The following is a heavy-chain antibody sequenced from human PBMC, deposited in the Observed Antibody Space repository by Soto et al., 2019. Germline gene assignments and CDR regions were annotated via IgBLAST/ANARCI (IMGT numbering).Heavy chain of an antibody. CDR2: INHSGST. V-gene: IGHV4-34*01. D-gene: IGHD6-6*01. CDR1: GGSFSGYY. J-gene: IGHJ4*02. Sequence: QVQLPQWGAGLLKPSETLSLTCAVYGGSFSGYYWSWIRQPPGKGLEWIGEINHSGSTNYIPSLKSRVTVSVDTSKNQFSLQLSSVTAADTAVYYCARGRARGSSSPSDYSGQGTLVTVSS. CDR3: ARGRARGSSSPSDY.